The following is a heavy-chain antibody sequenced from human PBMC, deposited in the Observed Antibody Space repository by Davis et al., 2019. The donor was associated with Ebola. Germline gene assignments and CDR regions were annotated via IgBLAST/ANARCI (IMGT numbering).Heavy chain of an antibody. Sequence: SETLSLTCTVSGGSISSYYWSWIRQPPGKGLEWIGYIYYSGSTNYNPSLKSRVTISVDTSKNQFSLKLSSVTAADTAVYYCARQRPLGIAAAGTLWFDPWGQGTLVTVSS. J-gene: IGHJ5*02. CDR3: ARQRPLGIAAAGTLWFDP. CDR1: GGSISSYY. CDR2: IYYSGST. D-gene: IGHD6-13*01. V-gene: IGHV4-59*08.